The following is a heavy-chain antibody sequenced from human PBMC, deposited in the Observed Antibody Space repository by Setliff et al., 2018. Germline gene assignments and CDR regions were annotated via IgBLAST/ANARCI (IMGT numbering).Heavy chain of an antibody. CDR1: GGSISRYH. Sequence: SETLSLTCTVSGGSISRYHWSWIRQPPGKGLEWIGYIQTSGTTNYNPSLKSRVTISVDTSKNQISLKLSSLTAADTAVYYCARQDRFYDSSVFVEYFEHWGQGTLVTVSS. CDR2: IQTSGTT. D-gene: IGHD3-22*01. V-gene: IGHV4-59*08. CDR3: ARQDRFYDSSVFVEYFEH. J-gene: IGHJ1*01.